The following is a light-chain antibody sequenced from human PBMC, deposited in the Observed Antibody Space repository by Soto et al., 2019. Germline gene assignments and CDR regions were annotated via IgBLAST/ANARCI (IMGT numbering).Light chain of an antibody. Sequence: EIVLTQSPGTLSLSPGERATLSCRASERLSSAYLAWYQQRPGQPPRLLIYGASNRATGIPDRFSGSGSGTDFTLIINRLEPEDVAIYYCQQYGGSPRIPFGQGTRLAIK. CDR2: GAS. CDR1: ERLSSAY. J-gene: IGKJ5*01. V-gene: IGKV3-20*01. CDR3: QQYGGSPRIP.